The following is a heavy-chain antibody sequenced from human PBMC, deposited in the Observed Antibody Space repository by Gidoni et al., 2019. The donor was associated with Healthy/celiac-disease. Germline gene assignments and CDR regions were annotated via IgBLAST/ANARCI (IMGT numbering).Heavy chain of an antibody. CDR3: GGGDWGITGTTGYYYGMDV. CDR2: INHSGST. CDR1: GGSFSGYY. J-gene: IGHJ6*02. Sequence: QVQLQQWGSGLFKPSETLSLTCAVYGGSFSGYYWSWIRQAPGKGLEWMGEINHSGSTKYNPSLKSRVIISVDTYKNQFSLKLSSVTAADTAVYYCGGGDWGITGTTGYYYGMDVWGQGTTVTVSS. V-gene: IGHV4-34*01. D-gene: IGHD1-7*01.